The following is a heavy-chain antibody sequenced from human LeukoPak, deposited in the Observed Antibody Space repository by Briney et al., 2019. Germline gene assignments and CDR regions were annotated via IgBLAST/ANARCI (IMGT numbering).Heavy chain of an antibody. V-gene: IGHV1-2*02. CDR3: ARVVNYYDSSGYLGFNKLDY. J-gene: IGHJ4*02. CDR2: INPNSGGT. D-gene: IGHD3-22*01. Sequence: ASVKVSCKASGYTFSGYYMHWVRQAPGQGLEWMGWINPNSGGTNYAQKLQGRVTMTTDTSTSTAYMELRSLRFDDTAVYYCARVVNYYDSSGYLGFNKLDYWGQGTLVTVSS. CDR1: GYTFSGYY.